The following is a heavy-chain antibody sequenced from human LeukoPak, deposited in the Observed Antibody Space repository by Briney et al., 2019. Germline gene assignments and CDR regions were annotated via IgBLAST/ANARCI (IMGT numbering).Heavy chain of an antibody. CDR1: GGSISGYY. V-gene: IGHV4-59*01. Sequence: SDTLSLTCTVSGGSISGYYWSWIRQPPGKGLEWIGYIYYSGNTKYNPSLKSRVTMSVDTSKNQFSLKVSSVTAADTAVYFCAREGTTGWAFWGQGTLVTVSS. CDR3: AREGTTGWAF. CDR2: IYYSGNT. D-gene: IGHD1-1*01. J-gene: IGHJ4*02.